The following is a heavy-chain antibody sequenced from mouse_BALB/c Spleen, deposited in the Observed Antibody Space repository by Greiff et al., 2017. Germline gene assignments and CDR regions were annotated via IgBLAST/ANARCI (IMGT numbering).Heavy chain of an antibody. CDR1: GYSITSGYY. Sequence: EVKLQESGPGLVKPSQSLSLTCSVTGYSITSGYYWNWIRQFPGNKLEWMGYISYDGSNNYNPSLKNRISITRDTSKNQFFLKLNSVTTEDTATYYCARDHDYDVGFAYWGQGTLVTVSA. CDR2: ISYDGSN. D-gene: IGHD2-4*01. CDR3: ARDHDYDVGFAY. V-gene: IGHV3-6*02. J-gene: IGHJ3*01.